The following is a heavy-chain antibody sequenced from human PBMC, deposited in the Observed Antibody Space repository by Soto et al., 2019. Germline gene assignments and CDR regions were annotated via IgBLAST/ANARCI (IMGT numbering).Heavy chain of an antibody. V-gene: IGHV4-4*02. J-gene: IGHJ5*02. Sequence: SETLSLTCAVSGGSISSSNWWSWVRQPPGKGLEWIGEIYHSGSTNYNPSLKSRVTISVDKSKNQFSLKLSSVTAAYSAVYYCERNQDEVVNWFDPWGRGTLVTVSS. CDR2: IYHSGST. CDR1: GGSISSSNW. D-gene: IGHD2-15*01. CDR3: ERNQDEVVNWFDP.